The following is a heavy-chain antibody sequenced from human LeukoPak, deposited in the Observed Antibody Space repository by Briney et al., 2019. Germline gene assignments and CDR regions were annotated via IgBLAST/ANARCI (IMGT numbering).Heavy chain of an antibody. CDR1: GFTVSSNY. CDR3: AKVARRGVVAATGDFDY. CDR2: IYSGGST. J-gene: IGHJ4*02. Sequence: GGSLRLSCAASGFTVSSNYMSWVRQAPGKGLEWVSLIYSGGSTYYADSVKGRFTISRDFSKNTLYLQMNSLRAEDTAVYYCAKVARRGVVAATGDFDYWGQGTLVTVSS. V-gene: IGHV3-53*01. D-gene: IGHD2-15*01.